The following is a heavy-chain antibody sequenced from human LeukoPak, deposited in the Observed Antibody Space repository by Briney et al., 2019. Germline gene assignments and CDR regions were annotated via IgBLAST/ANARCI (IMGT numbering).Heavy chain of an antibody. Sequence: GESLKISCEGSGYSFSNYWIGWVRQMPVKGLERMGIIYPGDYETRYSPSFQGLVTISVDKSISTAYLQWSSLKASDTAMYYCAIPPGYCGNDCSFDHWGQGTLVTVSS. V-gene: IGHV5-51*01. CDR2: IYPGDYET. CDR3: AIPPGYCGNDCSFDH. D-gene: IGHD2-21*02. CDR1: GYSFSNYW. J-gene: IGHJ4*02.